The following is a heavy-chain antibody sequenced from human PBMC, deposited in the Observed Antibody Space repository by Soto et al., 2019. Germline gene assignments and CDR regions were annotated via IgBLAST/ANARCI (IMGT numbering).Heavy chain of an antibody. J-gene: IGHJ3*01. CDR3: SIATWSAETFDV. CDR2: IIPMLTVR. CDR1: EGTFSTYT. D-gene: IGHD2-2*01. V-gene: IGHV1-69*02. Sequence: QVHLVQSGAEVKKPGSSVKVSCKATEGTFSTYTLIWVRQAPGQGLEWMGRIIPMLTVRNSAQKFQDRVTLTADTSTTTAFMPLTSLTSDATSVYYFSIATWSAETFDVWGQGTMVTVSS.